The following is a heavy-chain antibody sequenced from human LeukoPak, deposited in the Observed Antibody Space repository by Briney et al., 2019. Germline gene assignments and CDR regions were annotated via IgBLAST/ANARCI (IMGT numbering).Heavy chain of an antibody. CDR3: AKGVVGASRRGYFDY. CDR1: GFTFSSYA. V-gene: IGHV3-23*01. D-gene: IGHD1-26*01. CDR2: ISGSGGST. J-gene: IGHJ4*02. Sequence: GGSLRLSCAASGFTFSSYAMGWVRQAPGEGLEWVSAISGSGGSTYYADSVKGRFTISRDNSKNTLYLQMNSLRAEDTAVYYCAKGVVGASRRGYFDYWGQGTLVTVSS.